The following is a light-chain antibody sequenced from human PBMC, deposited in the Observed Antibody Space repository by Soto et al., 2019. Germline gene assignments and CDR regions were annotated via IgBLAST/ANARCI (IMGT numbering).Light chain of an antibody. V-gene: IGKV3-11*01. CDR2: DAS. J-gene: IGKJ5*01. CDR3: QQRSKWPPSIT. CDR1: QSVSSY. Sequence: EIVLTQSPATLSLSPGERATLSCRASQSVSSYLAWYQQKPGQAPRLLIYDASNRATGIPARFSGSGSGTAFSPTISSRQPADFAGYYCQQRSKWPPSITFGRGTRLEIK.